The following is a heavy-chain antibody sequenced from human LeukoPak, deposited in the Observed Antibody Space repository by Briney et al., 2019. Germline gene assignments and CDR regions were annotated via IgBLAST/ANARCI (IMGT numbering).Heavy chain of an antibody. J-gene: IGHJ4*02. Sequence: GGSLRLSCAASGFTFSNYWMHWVRQAPGKGLVWVSRISTDGSSTSYADSVKGRFTISRDNSKNTLYLQMNSLRAEDTAVYYCAKDQVDYYGSGSPLYYFDYWGQGTLVTVSS. CDR2: ISTDGSST. CDR1: GFTFSNYW. V-gene: IGHV3-74*01. CDR3: AKDQVDYYGSGSPLYYFDY. D-gene: IGHD3-10*01.